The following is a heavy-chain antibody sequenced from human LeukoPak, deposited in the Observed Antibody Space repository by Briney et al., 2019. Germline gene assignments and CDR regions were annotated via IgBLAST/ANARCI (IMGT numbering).Heavy chain of an antibody. CDR3: ARDQLLWFGERFDY. CDR2: INAGNGNT. J-gene: IGHJ4*02. Sequence: ASVKVSCKASGYTFTSYAMHWVRQAPGQRLEWMGWINAGNGNTKYSQKFQGRVTITRDTSASTAYMELSSLRSEDTVVYYCARDQLLWFGERFDYWGQGTLVTVSS. CDR1: GYTFTSYA. D-gene: IGHD3-10*01. V-gene: IGHV1-3*01.